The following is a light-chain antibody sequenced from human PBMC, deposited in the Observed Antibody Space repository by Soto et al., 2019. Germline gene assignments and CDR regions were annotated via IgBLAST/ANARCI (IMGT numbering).Light chain of an antibody. CDR2: SSS. Sequence: EIGLTQSPGTLSLSPGARATLSCRASQSVGRNYVAWYQQKPGQAPRLLIYSSSNKATGIPDRFSASGSGTDFTLTISRLKPEDFAVYYCQQHGSSPFTFGPETKVHI. V-gene: IGKV3-20*01. CDR3: QQHGSSPFT. J-gene: IGKJ3*01. CDR1: QSVGRNY.